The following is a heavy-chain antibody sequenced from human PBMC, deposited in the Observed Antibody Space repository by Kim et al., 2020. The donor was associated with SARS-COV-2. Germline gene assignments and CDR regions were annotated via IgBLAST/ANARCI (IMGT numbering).Heavy chain of an antibody. V-gene: IGHV4-31*03. CDR2: IYYSGST. CDR1: GGSISSGGYY. D-gene: IGHD5-12*01. CDR3: ARDKYSGYDYYQRWFDP. J-gene: IGHJ5*02. Sequence: SETLSLTCTVSGGSISSGGYYWSWIRQHPGKGLEWIGYIYYSGSTYYNPSLKSRVTISVDTSKNQFSLKLSSVTAADTAVYYCARDKYSGYDYYQRWFDPWGQGTLVTVSS.